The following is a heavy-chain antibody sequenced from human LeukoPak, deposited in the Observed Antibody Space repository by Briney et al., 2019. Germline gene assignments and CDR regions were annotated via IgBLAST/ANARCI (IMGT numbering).Heavy chain of an antibody. D-gene: IGHD1-26*01. CDR3: ATDRKVGAGVPRFDY. V-gene: IGHV3-7*01. CDR2: INQDGSEA. Sequence: GGSLRLSCAASGFPFTNYWMIWVRQAPGKRPEWVGNINQDGSEANYVDSVKGRFSMSRDNAKTSLYLQMNSLRAEDTAVYYCATDRKVGAGVPRFDYWGQGALVTVPS. CDR1: GFPFTNYW. J-gene: IGHJ4*02.